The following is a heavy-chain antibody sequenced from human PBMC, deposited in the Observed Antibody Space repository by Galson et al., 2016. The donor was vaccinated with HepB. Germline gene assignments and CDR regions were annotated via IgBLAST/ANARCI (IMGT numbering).Heavy chain of an antibody. CDR1: GFTFSSYA. Sequence: SLRLSCAASGFTFSSYAMSWVRQAPGKGLEWVSAISGSGGSPYYADSVQGRFTIFRDNSKTTLYLQMNSLRAEDTAVYYSAAPLGIVAVAGTVDFGYWGQGTLVTVSS. CDR3: AAPLGIVAVAGTVDFGY. D-gene: IGHD6-19*01. J-gene: IGHJ4*02. V-gene: IGHV3-23*01. CDR2: ISGSGGSP.